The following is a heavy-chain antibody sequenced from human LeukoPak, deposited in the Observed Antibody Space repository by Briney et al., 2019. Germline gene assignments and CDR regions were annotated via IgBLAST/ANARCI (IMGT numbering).Heavy chain of an antibody. V-gene: IGHV4-59*01. CDR3: ARGIGTFGGVIVMVRYYMDV. J-gene: IGHJ6*03. CDR1: GGSISSYY. D-gene: IGHD3-16*02. Sequence: SETLSLTCTVSGGSISSYYWSWIRQPPGKGLEWIGYIYYSGSTNYNPSLKSRVTISVDTSKNQFSLKLSSVTAADTAVYYCARGIGTFGGVIVMVRYYMDVWGKGTTVTVSS. CDR2: IYYSGST.